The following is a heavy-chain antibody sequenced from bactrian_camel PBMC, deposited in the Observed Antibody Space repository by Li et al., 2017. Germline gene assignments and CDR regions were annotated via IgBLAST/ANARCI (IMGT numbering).Heavy chain of an antibody. CDR2: IHKYGRT. J-gene: IGHJ4*01. CDR3: ASDSACLPAAIATIDSVCDYNY. CDR1: GFTYPIGL. D-gene: IGHD4*01. Sequence: VQLVESGGGSVQAGGSLTLSCAASGFTYPIGLMAWSRQVPGKEREGVAGIHKYGRTSYADSVKGRFTISKDNAENTLYLQMDSLKPEDSAMYYCASDSACLPAAIATIDSVCDYNYSGQGTQVTVS. V-gene: IGHV3S9*01.